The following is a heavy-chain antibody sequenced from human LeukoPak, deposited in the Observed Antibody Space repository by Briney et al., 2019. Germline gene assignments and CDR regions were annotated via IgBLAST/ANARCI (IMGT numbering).Heavy chain of an antibody. CDR3: ARDSSSSSLDY. V-gene: IGHV1-2*02. CDR2: INPNSGGT. Sequence: GASVKVSCKASGYTFTGYYMHWVRQGPGQGLEWMGWINPNSGGTNYAQEVQGRVTMTRDTSISTAYMELSRLRSDDTAVYYCARDSSSSSLDYWGQGTLVTVSS. D-gene: IGHD6-6*01. J-gene: IGHJ4*02. CDR1: GYTFTGYY.